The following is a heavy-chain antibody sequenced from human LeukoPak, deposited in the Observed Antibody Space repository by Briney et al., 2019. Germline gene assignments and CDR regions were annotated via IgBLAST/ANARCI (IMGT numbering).Heavy chain of an antibody. D-gene: IGHD3-16*01. CDR2: IYYSGST. CDR3: ATERAGERPRPLLSYYYMDV. CDR1: GGSISSSSYY. J-gene: IGHJ6*03. Sequence: PSETLSLTCTVSGGSISSSSYYWGWIRQPPGKGLEWIGSIYYSGSTYYNPSLKSRVTISVDTSKNQFSLKLSSVTAADTAVYYCATERAGERPRPLLSYYYMDVWGKGTTVTISS. V-gene: IGHV4-39*02.